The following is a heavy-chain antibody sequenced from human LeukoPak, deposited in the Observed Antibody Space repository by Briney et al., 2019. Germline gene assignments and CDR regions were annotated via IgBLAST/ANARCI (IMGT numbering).Heavy chain of an antibody. CDR3: ARAGIAVAVGYFDY. D-gene: IGHD6-19*01. CDR2: IIPIFGTA. Sequence: ASVKVSCKASGGTFSSYAISWVRQSPGQGLEWMGGIIPIFGTANYAQKFQGRVTITADESTSTAYMELSSLRSEDTAVYYCARAGIAVAVGYFDYWGQGTLVTVSS. J-gene: IGHJ4*02. V-gene: IGHV1-69*13. CDR1: GGTFSSYA.